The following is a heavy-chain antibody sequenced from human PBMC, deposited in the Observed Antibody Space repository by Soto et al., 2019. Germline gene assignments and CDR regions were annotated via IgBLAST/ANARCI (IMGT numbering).Heavy chain of an antibody. Sequence: GGSLRLSCAASGFTFSSYAMHWVRQAPGKGLEWVAVISYDGSNKYYADSVKGRFTISRDNSKNTLYLQMNSLRAEDTAVYYCARDIVVVPAAMVYVDYWGQGTLVTVSS. D-gene: IGHD2-2*01. J-gene: IGHJ4*02. CDR2: ISYDGSNK. V-gene: IGHV3-30-3*01. CDR1: GFTFSSYA. CDR3: ARDIVVVPAAMVYVDY.